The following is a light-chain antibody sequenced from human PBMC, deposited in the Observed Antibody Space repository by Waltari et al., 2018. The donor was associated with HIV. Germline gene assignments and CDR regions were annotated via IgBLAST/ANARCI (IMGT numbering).Light chain of an antibody. CDR1: SSDVGSYNV. CDR2: EVN. V-gene: IGLV2-23*02. CDR3: CSYAGSTTHV. Sequence: QSALTQPASVSGSPGQSITISCTGTSSDVGSYNVVSWYQQHPGKVPKRMIYEVNKRASGVSNRFAGSKSGNTASLTIAGLQAEDEADYYCCSYAGSTTHVVGTGTKVTVL. J-gene: IGLJ1*01.